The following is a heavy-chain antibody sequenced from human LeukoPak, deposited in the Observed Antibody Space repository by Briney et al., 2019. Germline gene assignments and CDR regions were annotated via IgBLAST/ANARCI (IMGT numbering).Heavy chain of an antibody. Sequence: GGSLRLSCAASGFTFSNAWMNWVRQAPGKGLEWVGRIKSKTGGGTTDYAAPVKGRFTISRDDSKNTLYLQMNSLKTEDTAVYYCTTSRITMIVVVPILDAFDIWGQGTMVTVSS. V-gene: IGHV3-15*07. CDR2: IKSKTGGGTT. D-gene: IGHD3-22*01. CDR1: GFTFSNAW. CDR3: TTSRITMIVVVPILDAFDI. J-gene: IGHJ3*02.